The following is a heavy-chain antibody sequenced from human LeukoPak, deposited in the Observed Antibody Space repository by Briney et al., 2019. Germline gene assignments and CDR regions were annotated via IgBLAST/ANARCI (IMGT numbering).Heavy chain of an antibody. CDR2: ISHFSGTI. Sequence: GGSLRLSCAASGFSFSSYTMNWVRQAPGEGLEWISFISHFSGTIHYADSVKGRFTISRDNAKNSLYLQMNSLRAEDTAVYYCTRDLDWAFDFWGQGTLVTVSS. CDR1: GFSFSSYT. J-gene: IGHJ4*02. D-gene: IGHD3-9*01. V-gene: IGHV3-48*01. CDR3: TRDLDWAFDF.